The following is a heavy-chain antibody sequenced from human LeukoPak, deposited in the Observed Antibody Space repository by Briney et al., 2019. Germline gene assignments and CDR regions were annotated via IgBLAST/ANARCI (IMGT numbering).Heavy chain of an antibody. Sequence: ASVKVSCKASGYTFTGYYMHWVRQAPGQGIEWMGWINPNSGGTNYAQKFQGRVTMTRDTSISTAYMELTRLRSDDTAVYYCARDPMVRGVIQNWFDPWGQGTLVTVSS. CDR2: INPNSGGT. CDR3: ARDPMVRGVIQNWFDP. J-gene: IGHJ5*02. CDR1: GYTFTGYY. D-gene: IGHD3-10*01. V-gene: IGHV1-2*02.